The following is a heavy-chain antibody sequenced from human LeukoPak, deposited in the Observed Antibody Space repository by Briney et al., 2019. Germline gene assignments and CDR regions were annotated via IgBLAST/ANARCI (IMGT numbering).Heavy chain of an antibody. D-gene: IGHD6-13*01. CDR2: IYYSGNT. V-gene: IGHV4-39*01. CDR1: GDSISTSNSY. J-gene: IGHJ6*03. Sequence: SETLSLTCTVSGDSISTSNSYWGWIRQPPGKGLEWIGSIYYSGNTYYNASLKSRVTISVDTSKNQFSLKLSSVTAADTAVYYCARGRGRVIAAAGTSPSYYMDVWGKGTTVTVSS. CDR3: ARGRGRVIAAAGTSPSYYMDV.